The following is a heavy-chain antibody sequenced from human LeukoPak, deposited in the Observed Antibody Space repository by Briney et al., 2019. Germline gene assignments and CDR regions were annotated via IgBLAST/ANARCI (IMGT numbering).Heavy chain of an antibody. D-gene: IGHD3-22*01. CDR1: GGSISSYY. J-gene: IGHJ4*02. CDR3: ARAVVPTSYFDY. Sequence: PSETLSLTCTVSGGSISSYYWSWIRQPPGKGLEWIGYIYYSGSTNYNPSLKGRVTISVDTSKNQFSLKLSSVTAADTAVYYCARAVVPTSYFDYWGQGTLVTVSS. V-gene: IGHV4-59*01. CDR2: IYYSGST.